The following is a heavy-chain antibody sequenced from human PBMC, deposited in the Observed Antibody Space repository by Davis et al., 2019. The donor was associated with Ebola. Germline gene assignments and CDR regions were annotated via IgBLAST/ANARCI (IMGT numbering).Heavy chain of an antibody. D-gene: IGHD4-17*01. CDR2: LNPNSGNT. J-gene: IGHJ4*02. CDR3: ARELYGDDY. V-gene: IGHV1-8*01. CDR1: GYTFTNYD. Sequence: ASVKVSCKPSGYTFTNYDINWVRQATGQGLEWMGWLNPNSGNTDSTHKFQGRVTMTTDTSTSTAYMELRSLRSDDTAVYYCARELYGDDYWGQGTLVTVSS.